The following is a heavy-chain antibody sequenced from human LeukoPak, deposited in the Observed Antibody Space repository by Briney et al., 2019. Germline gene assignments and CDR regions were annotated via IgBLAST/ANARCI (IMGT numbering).Heavy chain of an antibody. D-gene: IGHD3-10*01. V-gene: IGHV3-23*01. J-gene: IGHJ6*02. CDR1: GFTFSSYA. CDR3: ARDTLWGGSGLNYYYGMDV. CDR2: ISGSGGST. Sequence: GGSLRLSCAASGFTFSSYAMSWVRQAPGKGLEWVSAISGSGGSTYYADSVKGRFTISRDNSKNTLYLQMNSLRAEDTAVYYCARDTLWGGSGLNYYYGMDVWGQGTTVTVSS.